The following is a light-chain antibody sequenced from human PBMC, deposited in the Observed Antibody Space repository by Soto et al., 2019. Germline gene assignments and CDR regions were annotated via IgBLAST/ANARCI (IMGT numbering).Light chain of an antibody. CDR2: DAS. V-gene: IGKV1-39*01. CDR3: QQSYTTPVYS. J-gene: IGKJ2*01. CDR1: QNIIFY. Sequence: DIQMTQSPSSLSASVGDRVTITCRASQNIIFYLNWYQQKPGKAPKHLIYDASNLQSVVPSRFSGSGSGPAFSVHINRLQTEDFATYFAQQSYTTPVYSFGQETKLEIK.